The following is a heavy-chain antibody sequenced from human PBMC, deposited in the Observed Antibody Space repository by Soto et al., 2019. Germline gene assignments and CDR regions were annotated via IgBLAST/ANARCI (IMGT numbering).Heavy chain of an antibody. J-gene: IGHJ5*02. V-gene: IGHV4-59*02. CDR3: ARGPTSNWFDP. CDR1: GGSVSSYY. Sequence: PSETLSLTCTVSGGSVSSYYWSWIRQPPGRGLEWIGYVYYSGNINYNPSLRSRLSIFLDASKNQFSLKLSSLTVADTAVYYCARGPTSNWFDPWGQGALVTVSS. CDR2: VYYSGNI.